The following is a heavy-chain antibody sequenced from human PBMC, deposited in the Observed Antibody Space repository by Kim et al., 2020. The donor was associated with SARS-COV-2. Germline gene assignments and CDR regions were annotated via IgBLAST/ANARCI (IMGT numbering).Heavy chain of an antibody. J-gene: IGHJ5*02. CDR1: GGSFSGYY. Sequence: SETLSLTCAVYGGSFSGYYWSWIRQPPGKGLEWIGEINHSGSTNYNPSLKSRVTISVDTSKNQFSLKLSSVTAADTAVYYCAKATYYYYSSGYYRRVGFDPWGQGTLVTVSS. CDR3: AKATYYYYSSGYYRRVGFDP. V-gene: IGHV4-34*01. D-gene: IGHD3-22*01. CDR2: INHSGST.